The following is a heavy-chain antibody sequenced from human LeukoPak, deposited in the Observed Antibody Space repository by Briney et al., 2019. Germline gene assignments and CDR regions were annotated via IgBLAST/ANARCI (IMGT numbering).Heavy chain of an antibody. CDR2: ISGSGGST. CDR1: GFTFNNYG. D-gene: IGHD3-22*01. Sequence: GGSLRLSCAASGFTFNNYGMSWVRQAPGKGLEWVSTISGSGGSTYYADSVKGRFTISRDNSKNTLYLQMNSLRAEDTAVYYCARVLHKRNYDSSDYYGYWGQGTLVTVSS. CDR3: ARVLHKRNYDSSDYYGY. V-gene: IGHV3-23*01. J-gene: IGHJ4*02.